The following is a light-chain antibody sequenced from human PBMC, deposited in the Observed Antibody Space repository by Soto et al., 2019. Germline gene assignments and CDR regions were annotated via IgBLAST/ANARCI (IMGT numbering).Light chain of an antibody. CDR3: QQRDKWPVT. CDR2: DAS. Sequence: EVVLTQSPATLSSSLGERATLSCTASQSVGSHLAWYQQKPGQPPRLLIYDASNMPTGLPAWFSGSGSGTDFTLSIRSLEPEDFAVYYCQQRDKWPVTFGGGTKV. CDR1: QSVGSH. V-gene: IGKV3-11*01. J-gene: IGKJ4*01.